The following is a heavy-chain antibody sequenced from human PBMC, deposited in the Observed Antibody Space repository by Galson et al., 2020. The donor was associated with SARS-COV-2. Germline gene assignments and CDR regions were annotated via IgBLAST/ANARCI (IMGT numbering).Heavy chain of an antibody. J-gene: IGHJ5*02. CDR1: GSTLTELS. CDR3: ATSGPYCTGGGCLNWFDP. D-gene: IGHD2-8*02. V-gene: IGHV1-24*01. CDR2: FAPEDGET. Sequence: ASVKVSCKVSGSTLTELSMHWVRQAPGKGLEWMGGFAPEDGETIYAQKFQGIVTMTEDTTTDTAYMELSSLRSEDTAVYYCATSGPYCTGGGCLNWFDPWGQGTLVTVSS.